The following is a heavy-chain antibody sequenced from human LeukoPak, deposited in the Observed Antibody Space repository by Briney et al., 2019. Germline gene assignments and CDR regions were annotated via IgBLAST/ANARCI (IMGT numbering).Heavy chain of an antibody. CDR1: GGTFSSNA. CDR3: AREAADSSGYSMWWYFDL. Sequence: SVKVSCKASGGTFSSNAISWVRLAPGQGPEWMGGIIPMLGSTIYVEKFQDRVTITADKSSSTCYMELSSLRSEDTAVYYCAREAADSSGYSMWWYFDLWGRGTLVTVSS. D-gene: IGHD3-22*01. V-gene: IGHV1-69*06. J-gene: IGHJ2*01. CDR2: IIPMLGST.